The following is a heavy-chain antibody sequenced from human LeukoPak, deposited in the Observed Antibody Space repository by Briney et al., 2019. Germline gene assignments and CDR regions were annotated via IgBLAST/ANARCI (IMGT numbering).Heavy chain of an antibody. CDR2: IHYSGIT. CDR3: ARDRRAGSGWFKENWNFDL. J-gene: IGHJ2*01. Sequence: PSETLSLTCIVSGGSISSGGDYWSWIRQHPGKGLEWIGYIHYSGITYYNPSLKSRVTISIDSSKNQFSLKLSSMTAADTAVYYCARDRRAGSGWFKENWNFDLWGRGTLVTVSS. V-gene: IGHV4-31*02. CDR1: GGSISSGGDY. D-gene: IGHD6-19*01.